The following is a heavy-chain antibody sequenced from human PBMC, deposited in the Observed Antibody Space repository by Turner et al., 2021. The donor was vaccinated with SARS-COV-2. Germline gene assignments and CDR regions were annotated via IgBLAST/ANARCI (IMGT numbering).Heavy chain of an antibody. Sequence: QVQLPESGPGPVNPSETLPLPCTVSGGSISSYYWRWLRQPPGKGLEWIGYIFYSGSTNYNPSLKSRVTISVDTSKNQFSLKLSSVTAADTAVYYCARARWLRGEIDYWGQGTLVTVSS. D-gene: IGHD5-12*01. CDR2: IFYSGST. CDR3: ARARWLRGEIDY. CDR1: GGSISSYY. V-gene: IGHV4-59*01. J-gene: IGHJ4*02.